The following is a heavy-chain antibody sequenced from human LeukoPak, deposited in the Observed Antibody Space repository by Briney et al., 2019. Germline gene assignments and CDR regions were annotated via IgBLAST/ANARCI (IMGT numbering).Heavy chain of an antibody. V-gene: IGHV3-7*01. CDR1: GFTFSNYW. CDR3: ARTAGGNVFDY. D-gene: IGHD4-23*01. Sequence: GGSLRLSCAASGFTFSNYWMSWVRQAPGKGLEWVANIKQDGSEKYYVDSVKGRLTISRDNAKNSLYLQMNSLRAEDTAVYYCARTAGGNVFDYWGQGTLVTVSS. CDR2: IKQDGSEK. J-gene: IGHJ4*02.